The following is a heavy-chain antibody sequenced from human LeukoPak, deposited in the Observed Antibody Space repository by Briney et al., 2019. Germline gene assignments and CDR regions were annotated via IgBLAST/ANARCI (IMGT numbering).Heavy chain of an antibody. Sequence: GGSLRLSCAASGFTFSSYAMHWVRQAPGKGLEWVAVISYDGSNKYYADSVKGRFTISRDNSKNTLYLQMDSLRAEDTAVYYCARDPAGIAAAVFDYWGQGTLVTVSS. V-gene: IGHV3-30*04. D-gene: IGHD6-13*01. J-gene: IGHJ4*02. CDR2: ISYDGSNK. CDR1: GFTFSSYA. CDR3: ARDPAGIAAAVFDY.